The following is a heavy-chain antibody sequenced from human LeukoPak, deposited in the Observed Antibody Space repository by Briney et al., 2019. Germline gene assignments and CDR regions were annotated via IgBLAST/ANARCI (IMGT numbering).Heavy chain of an antibody. CDR3: AREPIAAAGIFDY. D-gene: IGHD6-13*01. V-gene: IGHV4-30-4*01. CDR2: IYYSGST. J-gene: IGHJ4*02. CDR1: GASIISNNW. Sequence: SETLSLTCAVSGASIISNNWWSWLRHPPGKGLEWIGYIYYSGSTYYNPSLKSRVTISVDTSKNQFSLKLSSVTAADTAVYYCAREPIAAAGIFDYWGQGTLVTVSS.